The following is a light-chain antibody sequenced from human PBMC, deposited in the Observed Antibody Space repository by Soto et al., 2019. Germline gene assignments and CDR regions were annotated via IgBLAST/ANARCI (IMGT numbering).Light chain of an antibody. Sequence: EIVLTQSPGTLSLSPGERAILSCRASQSVTSAFLAWYQQKPGQAPRLLIYGASSRATGIPDRFSGSGSGTDFTLTISRLEPEDFAVYYCQQNGGSPLTFGGGTKVEIK. V-gene: IGKV3-20*01. CDR3: QQNGGSPLT. CDR1: QSVTSAF. CDR2: GAS. J-gene: IGKJ4*01.